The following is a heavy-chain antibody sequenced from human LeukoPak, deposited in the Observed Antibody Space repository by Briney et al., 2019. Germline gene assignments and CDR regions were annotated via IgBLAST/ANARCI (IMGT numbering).Heavy chain of an antibody. CDR2: IYYSGST. J-gene: IGHJ4*02. V-gene: IGHV4-39*06. CDR1: GGSISSSSYY. D-gene: IGHD3-22*01. CDR3: ARDYDSSANFDY. Sequence: MSSETLSLTCTVSGGSISSSSYYWRWIRQPPGKGLEWIGSIYYSGSTYYNPSLKSRVTISVDTSKNQFPLKLSSVTAADTAVYYCARDYDSSANFDYWGQGTLVTVSS.